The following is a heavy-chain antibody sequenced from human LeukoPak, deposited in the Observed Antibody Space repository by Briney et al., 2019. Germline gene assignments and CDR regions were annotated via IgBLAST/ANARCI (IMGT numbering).Heavy chain of an antibody. CDR3: AKDREWELPHYGMDV. J-gene: IGHJ6*02. V-gene: IGHV3-30*18. CDR1: GFTFSSYG. CDR2: ISYDGSNK. Sequence: GGSLRLSCAASGFTFSSYGMHWVRQAPGKGLEWVAAISYDGSNKYYADSVKGRFTISRDNSKNTLYLQMNSLRAEDTAVYYCAKDREWELPHYGMDVRGQGTTVTVSS. D-gene: IGHD1-26*01.